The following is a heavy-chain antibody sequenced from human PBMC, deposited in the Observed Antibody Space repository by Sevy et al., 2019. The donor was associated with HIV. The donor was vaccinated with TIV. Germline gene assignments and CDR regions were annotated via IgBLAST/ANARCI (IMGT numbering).Heavy chain of an antibody. V-gene: IGHV3-13*01. CDR2: IGTLFDT. D-gene: IGHD5-18*01. J-gene: IGHJ3*02. Sequence: GGSLRLSCAASGFTFSSYDFHWVRLAAGEGLEWGSTIGTLFDTNYPDSVQGRFTISRDNAQNSFFLAMNNPRAGDTAIYYCTRGLRIHPTYPFDIWGQGTMVTVSS. CDR3: TRGLRIHPTYPFDI. CDR1: GFTFSSYD.